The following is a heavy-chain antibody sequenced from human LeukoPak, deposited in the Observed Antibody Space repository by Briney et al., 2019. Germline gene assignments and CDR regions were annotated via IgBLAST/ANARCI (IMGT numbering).Heavy chain of an antibody. J-gene: IGHJ4*02. CDR2: IWYDGSNK. D-gene: IGHD2-8*02. CDR1: GFTFSSYG. V-gene: IGHV3-33*06. Sequence: GGSLRLSCAASGFTFSSYGMHWLRQAPGKVLDCMADIWYDGSNKYYAVSVKGRYIISRDNSLYTLFLYMNILRAEDTAGYYCAKEGVGSTGFDCWGQGTLVTVPS. CDR3: AKEGVGSTGFDC.